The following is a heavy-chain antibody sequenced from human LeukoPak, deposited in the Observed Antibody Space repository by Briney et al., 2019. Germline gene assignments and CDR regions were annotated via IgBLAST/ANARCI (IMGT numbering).Heavy chain of an antibody. J-gene: IGHJ4*02. D-gene: IGHD5-12*01. CDR3: ARDLVIVATLSYFDY. V-gene: IGHV1-18*04. Sequence: ASVKVSCKASGYTFTSYGTSWVRQAPGQGLEWMGWISAYNGNTNYAQKLQGRVTMTTDTSTSTAYMELRSLRSDDTAVYYCARDLVIVATLSYFDYWGQGTLVTVSS. CDR1: GYTFTSYG. CDR2: ISAYNGNT.